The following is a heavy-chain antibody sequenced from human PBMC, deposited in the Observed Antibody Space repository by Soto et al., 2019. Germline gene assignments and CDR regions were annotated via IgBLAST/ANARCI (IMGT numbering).Heavy chain of an antibody. V-gene: IGHV5-10-1*01. CDR3: ARQIYDSDTGPNFQYYFDS. Sequence: PXESVKISCKGSGYSFAGYWITWVRQNPGKGLEWMGRIDPSDSQTYYSPSFRGHVTISVTKSITTVFLQWSSLRASDTAMYYCARQIYDSDTGPNFQYYFDSWGQGTPVTVSS. J-gene: IGHJ4*02. CDR1: GYSFAGYW. CDR2: IDPSDSQT. D-gene: IGHD3-22*01.